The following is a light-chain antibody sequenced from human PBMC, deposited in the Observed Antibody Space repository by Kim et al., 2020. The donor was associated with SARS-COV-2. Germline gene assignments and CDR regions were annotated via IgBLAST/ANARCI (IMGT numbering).Light chain of an antibody. J-gene: IGKJ1*01. CDR2: AAS. Sequence: DIQLTQSPSSLSASVGDRVTITCRASQGISDYLAWYQHKPGKGPNLLIYAASTVQSGVPRRFSGSGSGTDFTLTISGLQPDDVATYYFQNDNTAPQTFGQGTKVDIK. CDR1: QGISDY. CDR3: QNDNTAPQT. V-gene: IGKV1-27*01.